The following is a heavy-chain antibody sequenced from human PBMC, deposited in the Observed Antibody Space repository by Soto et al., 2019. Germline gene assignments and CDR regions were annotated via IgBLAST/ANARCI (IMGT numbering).Heavy chain of an antibody. D-gene: IGHD2-21*02. V-gene: IGHV4-59*08. Sequence: SETLSLTCTVSGGYISSYYWSWIRQPPGKGLEWIGYIYYSGSTNYNPSLKSRVTISVDTSKDQFSLKLSSVTAADTAVYYCARHLGDGIYYYYMDVWGKGTTVTVSS. J-gene: IGHJ6*03. CDR2: IYYSGST. CDR3: ARHLGDGIYYYYMDV. CDR1: GGYISSYY.